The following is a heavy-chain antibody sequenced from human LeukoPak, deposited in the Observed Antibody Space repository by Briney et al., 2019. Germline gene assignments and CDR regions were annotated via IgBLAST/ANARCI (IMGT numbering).Heavy chain of an antibody. CDR1: GYTFTSYG. D-gene: IGHD1-26*01. Sequence: GASVKVSCKASGYTFTSYGISWVRQAPGQGLEWMGWISANNGNTKYNTKYAQNLQGRVTMTTDISTSTAYRELRTLRSDDTAVYYCARDRDRSGSQSYWGQGTLVTVSS. CDR3: ARDRDRSGSQSY. V-gene: IGHV1-18*01. CDR2: ISANNGNTKYNT. J-gene: IGHJ4*02.